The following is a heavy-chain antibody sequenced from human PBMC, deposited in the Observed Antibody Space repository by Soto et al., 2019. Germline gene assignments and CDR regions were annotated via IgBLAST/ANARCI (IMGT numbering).Heavy chain of an antibody. J-gene: IGHJ5*02. V-gene: IGHV1-2*02. D-gene: IGHD4-17*01. CDR1: GYTFTGYY. Sequence: GASVKVSCKASGYTFTGYYMHWVRQAPGQGLEWMGWINPNSGGTNYAQKSQGRVTMTRDTSISTAYMELSRLRSDDTAVYYCAREAVTTRTWFDPWGQGTLVTVSS. CDR3: AREAVTTRTWFDP. CDR2: INPNSGGT.